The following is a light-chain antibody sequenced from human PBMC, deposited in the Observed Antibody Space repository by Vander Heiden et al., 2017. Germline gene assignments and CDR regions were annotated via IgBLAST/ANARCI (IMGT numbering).Light chain of an antibody. V-gene: IGLV2-11*01. CDR3: YSYAGGYRFV. CDR2: DVT. CDR1: SSNVGGYNY. J-gene: IGLJ1*01. Sequence: QSALTQPRPGSGSPGPSVTMSCTGTSSNVGGYNYVSWYQQHPGKAPKLMIYDVTNRPSGVPDRFSGSKSGNTAFLTISGLQAEDEADYYCYSYAGGYRFVFGTGTMVTVL.